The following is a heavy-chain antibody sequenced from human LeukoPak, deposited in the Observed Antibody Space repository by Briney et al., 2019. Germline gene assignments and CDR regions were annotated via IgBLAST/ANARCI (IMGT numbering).Heavy chain of an antibody. Sequence: PGGSLRLSCAASGFTFSSYGMHWVRQAPAKGLEWVAVISYDGSNKYYADSVKRRFTISRDNSKNTLYLQMNSLRAEDTAVYYCAKEPTSYYYYGMDVWGKGTTVTVSS. V-gene: IGHV3-30*18. CDR3: AKEPTSYYYYGMDV. CDR2: ISYDGSNK. CDR1: GFTFSSYG. J-gene: IGHJ6*04.